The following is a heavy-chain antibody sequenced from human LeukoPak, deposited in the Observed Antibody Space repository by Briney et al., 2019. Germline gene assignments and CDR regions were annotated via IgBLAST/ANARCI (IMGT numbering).Heavy chain of an antibody. CDR2: IYSGGST. V-gene: IGHV3-53*01. CDR1: GFNVSSNY. CDR3: ARAAFWGSGNS. Sequence: GGSLRLSCAASGFNVSSNYMSWVRKAPGKGLEWVTVIYSGGSTHYADSVKGRFTISRDNSKNTLYLQMKSLRAEDTGVYYCARAAFWGSGNSWGQGTLVTVSS. J-gene: IGHJ5*02. D-gene: IGHD3-10*01.